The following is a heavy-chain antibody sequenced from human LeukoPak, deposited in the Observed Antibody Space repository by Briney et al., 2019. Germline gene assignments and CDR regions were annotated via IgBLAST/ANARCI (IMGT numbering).Heavy chain of an antibody. J-gene: IGHJ5*02. CDR3: ARALGALWFGEHLGWFDP. Sequence: GGSLRLSCAASGFTFSSYSMNWVRQAPGKGLEWVSSISSSSSYIYYADSVKGRFTISRDNAKNSLYLQMNSLRAEDAAVYYCARALGALWFGEHLGWFDPWGQGTLVTVSS. CDR1: GFTFSSYS. CDR2: ISSSSSYI. D-gene: IGHD3-10*01. V-gene: IGHV3-21*01.